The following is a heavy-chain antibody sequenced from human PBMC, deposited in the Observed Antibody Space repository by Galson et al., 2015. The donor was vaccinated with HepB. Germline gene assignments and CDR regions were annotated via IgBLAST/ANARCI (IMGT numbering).Heavy chain of an antibody. D-gene: IGHD6-19*01. CDR1: GFTFTNYA. V-gene: IGHV3-23*01. CDR3: TREGVSSSGWYGGS. Sequence: SLRLSCAASGFTFTNYAMNWVRQAPGKGLEWVSTISGPGTTTYYADSLKGRFTISRDNSKNTVHLQMNSLGAEDTAVYYCTREGVSSSGWYGGSWGQGTLVTVSS. J-gene: IGHJ5*02. CDR2: ISGPGTTT.